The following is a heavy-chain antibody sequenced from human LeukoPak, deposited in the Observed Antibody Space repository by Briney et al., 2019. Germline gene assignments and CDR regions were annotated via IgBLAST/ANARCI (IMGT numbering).Heavy chain of an antibody. V-gene: IGHV3-21*01. CDR2: ISSSSSYI. CDR1: GFTFSNHN. J-gene: IGHJ6*02. Sequence: PGGSLRLSCAASGFTFSNHNMHWVRQAPGKGLEWVSSISSSSSYIYYADSVKGRFTISRDNAKNSLYLQMNSLRAEDTAVYYCARDSGGWYPSISSDVWGQGTTVTVSS. D-gene: IGHD6-19*01. CDR3: ARDSGGWYPSISSDV.